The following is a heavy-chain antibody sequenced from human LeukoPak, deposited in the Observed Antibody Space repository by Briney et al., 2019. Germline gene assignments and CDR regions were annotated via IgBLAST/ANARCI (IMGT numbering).Heavy chain of an antibody. CDR1: GFTFSSYS. V-gene: IGHV3-48*04. Sequence: GGSLRLSCAASGFTFSSYSMNWVRQAPGKGLEWVSYISSSSSSTIYYADSVKGRFTISRDNAKNSLYLQMNSLRAEDTALYHCARGGAVLRFLEWSWPALDIWGQGTMVTVSS. J-gene: IGHJ3*02. D-gene: IGHD3-3*01. CDR2: ISSSSSSTI. CDR3: ARGGAVLRFLEWSWPALDI.